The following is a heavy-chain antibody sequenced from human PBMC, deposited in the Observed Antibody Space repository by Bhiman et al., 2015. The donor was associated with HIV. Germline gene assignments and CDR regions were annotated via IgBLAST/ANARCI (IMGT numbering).Heavy chain of an antibody. CDR2: IYSGGST. V-gene: IGHV3-66*01. CDR1: GFTVSSDY. J-gene: IGHJ3*02. Sequence: EVQLVQSGGGLVQPGGSLRLSCAASGFTVSSDYMSWVRQAPGRGLEWVSVIYSGGSTYYADSVKDRFTLSRDNSKNTLYLQMNSLRAEDTAVYYCARDGNGHDSSGYYYPVPFHIWGQGTMVTVSS. CDR3: ARDGNGHDSSGYYYPVPFHI. D-gene: IGHD3-22*01.